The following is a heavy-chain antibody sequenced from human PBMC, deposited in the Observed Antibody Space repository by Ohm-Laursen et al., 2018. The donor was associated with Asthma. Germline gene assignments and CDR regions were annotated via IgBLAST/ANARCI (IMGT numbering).Heavy chain of an antibody. V-gene: IGHV3-53*05. D-gene: IGHD3-3*01. CDR2: IYSDGST. CDR3: AKTEAYYDFWSGYSGYYYGMDV. J-gene: IGHJ6*02. Sequence: SLRLSCAASGFTVSNTYMSWVRQAPGRGLEWVSIIYSDGSTYYADSVKGRFTISRDSSKNTLYLQMNSLRAEDTAVYYCAKTEAYYDFWSGYSGYYYGMDVWGQGTTVTVSS. CDR1: GFTVSNTY.